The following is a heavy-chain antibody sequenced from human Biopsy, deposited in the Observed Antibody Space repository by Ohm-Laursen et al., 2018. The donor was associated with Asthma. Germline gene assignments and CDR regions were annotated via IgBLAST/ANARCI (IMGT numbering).Heavy chain of an antibody. V-gene: IGHV4-30-4*01. D-gene: IGHD4-17*01. CDR2: VFWSGTT. CDR1: GAYIGSRDHH. Sequence: SQTLSLTCTVGGAYIGSRDHHWSWIRQSPGTGLEWIGSVFWSGTTHYNRSLERRLSISIDTTRNEFSMTLRSVTAADTAVYFCARVASYGDLYFGIDVWGPGTTGSVS. CDR3: ARVASYGDLYFGIDV. J-gene: IGHJ6*02.